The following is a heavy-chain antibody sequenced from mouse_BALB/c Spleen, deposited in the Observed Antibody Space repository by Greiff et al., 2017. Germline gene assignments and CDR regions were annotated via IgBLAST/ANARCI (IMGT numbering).Heavy chain of an antibody. CDR3: ARGVVATPFDY. Sequence: EVNVVESGGGLVKPGGSLKLSCAASGFTFSSYAMSWVRQTPEKRLEWVASISSGGSTYYPDSVKGRFTISRDNARNILYLQMSSLRSEDTAMYYCARGVVATPFDYWGQGTTLTVSS. V-gene: IGHV5-6-5*01. J-gene: IGHJ2*01. D-gene: IGHD1-1*01. CDR1: GFTFSSYA. CDR2: ISSGGST.